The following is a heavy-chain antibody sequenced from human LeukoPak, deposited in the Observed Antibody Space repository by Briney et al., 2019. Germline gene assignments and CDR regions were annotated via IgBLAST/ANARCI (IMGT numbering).Heavy chain of an antibody. J-gene: IGHJ3*02. V-gene: IGHV4-38-2*01. CDR2: IYHSGST. Sequence: PSETLSLTCAVSGYSISSGYYWGWIRQPPGKGLEWIGSIYHSGSTYYNPSLKSRVTISVDTSKNQFSLKLSSVTAADTAVYHCASPYYYDSSGSPLGAFDIWGQGTIVTVSS. D-gene: IGHD3-22*01. CDR1: GYSISSGYY. CDR3: ASPYYYDSSGSPLGAFDI.